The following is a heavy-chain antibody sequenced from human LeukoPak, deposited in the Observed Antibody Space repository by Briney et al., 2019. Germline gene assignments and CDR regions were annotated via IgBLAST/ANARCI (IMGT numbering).Heavy chain of an antibody. Sequence: GGSLRLSCAASGFTFSSYWMHWVRQAPGKGLVWVSRINSDGSSTSYADSVKGRFTISRDNAKNTLYLQMNSLRAEDTAVYYCARVWSSSSYDAFDIWGQGTMVTASS. CDR3: ARVWSSSSYDAFDI. D-gene: IGHD6-13*01. J-gene: IGHJ3*02. V-gene: IGHV3-74*01. CDR2: INSDGSST. CDR1: GFTFSSYW.